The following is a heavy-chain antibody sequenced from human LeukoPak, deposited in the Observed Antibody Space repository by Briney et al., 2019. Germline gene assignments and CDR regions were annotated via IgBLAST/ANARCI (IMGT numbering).Heavy chain of an antibody. CDR1: GFTFNTYW. CDR2: VDADGSTT. CDR3: ARGFDGYPFGWWFDP. Sequence: GGSLRLSCVVSGFTFNTYWMHWVRQAPGKGLVWVSRVDADGSTTIYADSVKGRFTISRDNGINTVYLQMNSLRAEDTAVYYCARGFDGYPFGWWFDPWGQGTLVTVSS. D-gene: IGHD5-24*01. V-gene: IGHV3-74*01. J-gene: IGHJ5*02.